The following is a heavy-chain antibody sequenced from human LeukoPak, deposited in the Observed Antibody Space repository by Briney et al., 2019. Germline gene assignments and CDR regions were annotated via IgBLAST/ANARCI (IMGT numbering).Heavy chain of an antibody. CDR3: ARNPDEVTLFDY. D-gene: IGHD2-21*02. Sequence: ASVKVSCKASGYTFTGYYMHWVRQAPGQGLEWMGWINPNSGGTNYAQKFQGRVTMTRDTSISTAYMELSRLRSDDTAVYYCARNPDEVTLFDYWGQGTLVIVSS. J-gene: IGHJ4*02. CDR1: GYTFTGYY. CDR2: INPNSGGT. V-gene: IGHV1-2*02.